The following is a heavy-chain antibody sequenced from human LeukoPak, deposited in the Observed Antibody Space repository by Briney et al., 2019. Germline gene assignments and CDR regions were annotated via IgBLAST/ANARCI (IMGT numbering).Heavy chain of an antibody. J-gene: IGHJ5*02. V-gene: IGHV4-59*01. CDR1: GGSISSYY. CDR2: IYYSGST. D-gene: IGHD3-3*01. CDR3: ARGQAQYYDFWSGYYEEYNWFDP. Sequence: PSETLSLTCTVSGGSISSYYWSWIRQPPGKGLEWTGYIYYSGSTNYNPSLKSRVTISVDTSKNQFSLKLSSVTAADTAVYYCARGQAQYYDFWSGYYEEYNWFDPWGQGTLVTVSS.